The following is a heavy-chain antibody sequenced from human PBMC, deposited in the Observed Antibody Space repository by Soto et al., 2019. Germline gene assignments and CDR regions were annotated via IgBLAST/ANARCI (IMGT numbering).Heavy chain of an antibody. CDR2: INPNSGGT. CDR1: GYTFTGYY. J-gene: IGHJ5*02. D-gene: IGHD1-20*01. V-gene: IGHV1-2*04. Sequence: GESLKISCKASGYTFTGYYMHWVRQAPGQGLEWMGWINPNSGGTNYAQKFQGWVTMTRDTSISTAYMELSRLRSDDTAVYYCAREGVAITGTEGENWFDPWGQGTLVTVSS. CDR3: AREGVAITGTEGENWFDP.